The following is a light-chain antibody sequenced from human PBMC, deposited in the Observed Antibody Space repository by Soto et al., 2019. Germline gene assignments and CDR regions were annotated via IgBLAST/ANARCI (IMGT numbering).Light chain of an antibody. V-gene: IGLV2-14*01. J-gene: IGLJ2*01. CDR3: SSRTSSSTVI. Sequence: QSVLTQPASVSGSPGQSITISCTGNSSEVGGFNYVSWYQQHPGKAPKLLIYEVSNRPSGVSTRFSASKSGNTASLTISGLQAEDEAEYYCSSRTSSSTVIFGGGTKLPVL. CDR1: SSEVGGFNY. CDR2: EVS.